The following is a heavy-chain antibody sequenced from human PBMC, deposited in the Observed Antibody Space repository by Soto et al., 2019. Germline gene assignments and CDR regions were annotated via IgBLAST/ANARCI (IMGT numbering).Heavy chain of an antibody. Sequence: EVQLVESGGGLVQPGGSLRLSCAASGFTVSSNYMSWVRPAPGKGLEWVSVIYSGGSTYYADSVKGRFTIARNNSKDTLYLQMNSLGAEDTAVYYCARQGMSSWSFGHLYYYYYMDVWGKGTTVTVSS. V-gene: IGHV3-66*04. CDR3: ARQGMSSWSFGHLYYYYYMDV. CDR1: GFTVSSNY. D-gene: IGHD6-13*01. CDR2: IYSGGST. J-gene: IGHJ6*03.